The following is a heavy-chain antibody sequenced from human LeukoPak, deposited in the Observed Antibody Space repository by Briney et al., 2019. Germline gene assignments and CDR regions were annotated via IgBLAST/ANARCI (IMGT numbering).Heavy chain of an antibody. D-gene: IGHD3-10*01. J-gene: IGHJ4*02. V-gene: IGHV3-48*02. CDR3: ARNGLSSYGSGSYYFDY. CDR1: GFTFSSYS. CDR2: VSSSSSTI. Sequence: GGSLRLSCAASGFTFSSYSMNWVRQAPGKGLEWVSYVSSSSSTIYYADSVKGRFTISRDNAKNSLYLQMNSLRDEDTAVYYCARNGLSSYGSGSYYFDYWGQGTLVTVSS.